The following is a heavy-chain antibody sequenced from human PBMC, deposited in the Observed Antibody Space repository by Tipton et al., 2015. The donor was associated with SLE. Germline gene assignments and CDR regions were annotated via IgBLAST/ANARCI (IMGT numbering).Heavy chain of an antibody. D-gene: IGHD3-16*01. V-gene: IGHV4-39*07. J-gene: IGHJ4*02. CDR3: ARAIGANYFNF. Sequence: TLSLTCSVSGDSISNNYYWGWIRQPPGKGLEWIGNINYSGTTYYNPSLKTRVTISVDTSKIQFSLRLTSVTAADTAVYYCARAIGANYFNFWGQGTLVTVSS. CDR2: INYSGTT. CDR1: GDSISNNYY.